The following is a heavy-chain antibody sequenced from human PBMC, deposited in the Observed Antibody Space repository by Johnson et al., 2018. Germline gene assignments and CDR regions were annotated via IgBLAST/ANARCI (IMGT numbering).Heavy chain of an antibody. CDR2: ITGSSGTI. Sequence: VQLVESGGGLVQPGGSRRLSCAASGFTFSTYSMNWVRQAPGKGLEWGSYITGSSGTIWYADSVKGRFTISRDNAKNSLSLQMNSLRDEDTAVYYCAGDKSYAFDIWGQGTMVTVSS. CDR1: GFTFSTYS. CDR3: AGDKSYAFDI. J-gene: IGHJ3*02. V-gene: IGHV3-48*02.